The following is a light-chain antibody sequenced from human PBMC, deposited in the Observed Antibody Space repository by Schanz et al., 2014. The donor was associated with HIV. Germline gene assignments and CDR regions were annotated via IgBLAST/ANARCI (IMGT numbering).Light chain of an antibody. CDR2: EVS. CDR1: SSDVGGYNY. Sequence: QSALTQPPSASGSPGQSVTISCTGTSSDVGGYNYVSWYQQHPGKAPKLMIYEVSKRPSGVSNRFSGSKSGNTASLTISGLQADDEADYYCSSYTSSNTYVFGTGTKLTVL. J-gene: IGLJ1*01. CDR3: SSYTSSNTYV. V-gene: IGLV2-8*01.